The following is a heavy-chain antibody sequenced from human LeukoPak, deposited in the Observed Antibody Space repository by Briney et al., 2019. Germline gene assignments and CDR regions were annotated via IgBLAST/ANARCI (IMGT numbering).Heavy chain of an antibody. J-gene: IGHJ5*02. Sequence: SETLSLTCTVSGYSISSGYYWGWIRQPPGKGLEWIGSIYYSGSTYYNPSLKSRVTISVDTSKNQFSLTLSSVTAADTAMYYCARGVTMIGRLRFDPWGQGTLVTVSS. CDR2: IYYSGST. V-gene: IGHV4-38-2*02. CDR1: GYSISSGYY. CDR3: ARGVTMIGRLRFDP. D-gene: IGHD3-22*01.